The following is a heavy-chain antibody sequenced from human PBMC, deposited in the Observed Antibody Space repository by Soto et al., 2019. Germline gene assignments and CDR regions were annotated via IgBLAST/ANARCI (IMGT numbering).Heavy chain of an antibody. CDR3: ARDLDCSSTSCIDY. J-gene: IGHJ4*02. V-gene: IGHV1-69*08. CDR1: GGTFSSYT. Sequence: QVQLVQSGAEVKKPGSSVKVSCKASGGTFSSYTISWVRQAPGQGLEWMGRIIPILGIANYAQKFQGRVTXXAXKXXSTAYMELSSLRSEDTAVYYCARDLDCSSTSCIDYWGQGTLVTVSS. CDR2: IIPILGIA. D-gene: IGHD2-2*01.